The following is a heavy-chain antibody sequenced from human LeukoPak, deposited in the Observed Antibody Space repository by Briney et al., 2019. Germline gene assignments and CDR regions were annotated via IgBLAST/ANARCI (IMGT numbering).Heavy chain of an antibody. Sequence: ASVKVSCKASGYTFTSYDIFWVRQATGQGLEWMGWMNPNSDNTGYAQKFQGRVTMTRNTSISTAYMELSSLRSEDTAVYYCARGSYCSSTTCLRYFQHWGQGTLVTVSS. CDR2: MNPNSDNT. CDR1: GYTFTSYD. V-gene: IGHV1-8*01. D-gene: IGHD2-2*01. CDR3: ARGSYCSSTTCLRYFQH. J-gene: IGHJ1*01.